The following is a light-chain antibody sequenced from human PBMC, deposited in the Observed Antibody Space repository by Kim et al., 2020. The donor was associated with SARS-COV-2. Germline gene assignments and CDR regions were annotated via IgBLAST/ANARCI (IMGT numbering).Light chain of an antibody. V-gene: IGLV4-69*01. CDR1: SGHSTYT. J-gene: IGLJ3*02. CDR3: QTWGTGFRM. Sequence: PVLTQSPSASASLGASVKLTCTLSSGHSTYTIAWHQQQPEKGPRYLMKVNSDGSHSKGDGIPDRFSGSSSGAERYLTISSLQSDDEADYYCQTWGTGFRMFGGGTQLTVL. CDR2: VNSDGSH.